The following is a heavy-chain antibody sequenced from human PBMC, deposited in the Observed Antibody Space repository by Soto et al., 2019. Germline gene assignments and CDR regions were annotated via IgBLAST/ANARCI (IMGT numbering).Heavy chain of an antibody. CDR3: ARGPFFGGWYFDKWFDP. CDR1: GGSISSYY. CDR2: IYYSGST. Sequence: PSETLSLTCTVSGGSISSYYWSWIRQPPGKGLEWIGYIYYSGSTNYNPSLKSRVTISVDTSKNQFSLKLSSVTAADTAVYYCARGPFFGGWYFDKWFDPWGQVTLVPVSP. D-gene: IGHD6-19*01. V-gene: IGHV4-59*01. J-gene: IGHJ5*02.